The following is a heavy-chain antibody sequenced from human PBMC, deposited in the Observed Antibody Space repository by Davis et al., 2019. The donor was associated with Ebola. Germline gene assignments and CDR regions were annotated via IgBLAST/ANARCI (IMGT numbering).Heavy chain of an antibody. V-gene: IGHV1-69*04. CDR1: GGTFASSA. CDR2: IIPIPGTV. D-gene: IGHD4-17*01. CDR3: ARGPSYDSGVIGAFDI. J-gene: IGHJ3*02. Sequence: AASVKVSCKASGGTFASSAINWVRQAPGQGLEWMGRIIPIPGTVNYAQKFQGRVTITADRSTNTAYLELRSLRSDDTAVYYCARGPSYDSGVIGAFDIWGQGTTVTVSS.